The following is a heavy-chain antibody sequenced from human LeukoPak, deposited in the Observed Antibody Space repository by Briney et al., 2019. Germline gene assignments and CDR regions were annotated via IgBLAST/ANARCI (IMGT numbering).Heavy chain of an antibody. CDR3: ARESRREGYNPAYYYYYYMDV. CDR2: IYQSETA. J-gene: IGHJ6*03. V-gene: IGHV4-38-2*02. CDR1: GYSISSGYF. D-gene: IGHD5-24*01. Sequence: PSETLSLTCTVSGYSISSGYFWGWMRQPPGKGLEWIGSIYQSETAHYNPSLKSRVTISVDTSKNQFSLKLRSVMAADTAVYYCARESRREGYNPAYYYYYYMDVWGKGTTVTVSS.